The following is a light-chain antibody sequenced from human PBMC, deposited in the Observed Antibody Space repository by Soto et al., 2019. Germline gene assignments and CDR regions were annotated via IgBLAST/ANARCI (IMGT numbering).Light chain of an antibody. J-gene: IGLJ1*01. V-gene: IGLV1-40*01. CDR2: GNS. CDR3: HSYGTSLSSWNNV. CDR1: SSNVGAGYD. Sequence: QSVLTQPPSVSGAPGQRVTISCTGSSSNVGAGYDVHWYQQLPGTAPKLMIYGNSNRPSGVPDRFSGSKSGTSASLAITALQGEDEADDYGHSYGTSLSSWNNVFGAGTKLTVL.